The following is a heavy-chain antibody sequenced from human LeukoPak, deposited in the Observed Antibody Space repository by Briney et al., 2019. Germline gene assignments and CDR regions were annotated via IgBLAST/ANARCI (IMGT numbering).Heavy chain of an antibody. CDR3: AKGKVSPLRYFDWLSPDY. V-gene: IGHV3-30*02. CDR2: IWYDGSNK. CDR1: GFTFSAFG. D-gene: IGHD3-9*01. J-gene: IGHJ4*02. Sequence: GGSLRLSCAASGFTFSAFGMHWVRQAPGKGLEWVAVIWYDGSNKYHADSVKGRFTISRDNSKNTLYLQMNSLRTEDTAVYYCAKGKVSPLRYFDWLSPDYWGQGTLVTVSS.